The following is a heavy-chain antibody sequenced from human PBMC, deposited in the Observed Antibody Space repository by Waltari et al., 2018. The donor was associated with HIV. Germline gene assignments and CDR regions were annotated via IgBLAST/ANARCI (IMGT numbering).Heavy chain of an antibody. CDR3: ARGVVVATEDY. Sequence: EVQLVESGGGLVKPGGSLRLSCAASGFTFSSYSMNWVRQAPGKGLEWVSSISSSSSYIYYADSVKGLFTISRDNAKNSLYLQMNSLRAEDTAVYYCARGVVVATEDYWGQGTLVTVSS. CDR2: ISSSSSYI. J-gene: IGHJ4*02. D-gene: IGHD2-15*01. V-gene: IGHV3-21*01. CDR1: GFTFSSYS.